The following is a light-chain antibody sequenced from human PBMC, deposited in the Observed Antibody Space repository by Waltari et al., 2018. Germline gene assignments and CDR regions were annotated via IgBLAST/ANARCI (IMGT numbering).Light chain of an antibody. CDR3: CSFTSRSTCV. V-gene: IGLV2-14*01. CDR2: DVS. Sequence: QSALTQPASVSGSPGQSITISCTGTSSDVGGYNYVAWYQQHPGKAPKLLIFDVSNRPSGVSNRFSGSKSGNTASLTISGLQAEDESDYYCCSFTSRSTCVFGGGTKVTVL. J-gene: IGLJ3*02. CDR1: SSDVGGYNY.